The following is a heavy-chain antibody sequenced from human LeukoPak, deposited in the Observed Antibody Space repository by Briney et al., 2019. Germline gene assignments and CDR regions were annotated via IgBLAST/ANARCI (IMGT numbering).Heavy chain of an antibody. J-gene: IGHJ6*02. V-gene: IGHV4-59*01. D-gene: IGHD3-3*01. Sequence: SETLSLTCTISGGSISSYDWSWIRQPPGKGLEWIGYIYYSGSTTYNPSLKRRVTISVDTSKNQFSLKLSSVTAADTAVYYCARVMEGDYGAMDVWGQGTTVAVSS. CDR1: GGSISSYD. CDR2: IYYSGST. CDR3: ARVMEGDYGAMDV.